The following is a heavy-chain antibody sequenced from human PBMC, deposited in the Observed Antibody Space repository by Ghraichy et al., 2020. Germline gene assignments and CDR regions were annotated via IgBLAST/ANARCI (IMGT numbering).Heavy chain of an antibody. J-gene: IGHJ4*02. Sequence: GGSLRLSCAASGFTLSSYGMHWVHQTPGKGLEGVAVIWYDGRNKYSESVKGRFTISRDDSKNTVYLQMNSLRAEDTAMYYCARSRDGYDHGLAWGQGTLVIVSS. CDR3: ARSRDGYDHGLA. V-gene: IGHV3-33*01. CDR2: IWYDGRNK. CDR1: GFTLSSYG. D-gene: IGHD5-24*01.